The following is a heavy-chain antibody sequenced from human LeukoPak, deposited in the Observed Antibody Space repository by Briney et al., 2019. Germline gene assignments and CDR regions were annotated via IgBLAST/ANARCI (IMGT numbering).Heavy chain of an antibody. D-gene: IGHD4-17*01. CDR1: GYTFTGYY. J-gene: IGHJ4*02. V-gene: IGHV1-18*04. Sequence: ASVKVSCKASGYTFTGYYMHWVRQAPGQGLEWMGWISVYNGNTNYAQKLQGRVTMTTDTSTSTAYMELRSLRSDDTAVYYCARGDYGLFDYWGQGTLVTVSS. CDR2: ISVYNGNT. CDR3: ARGDYGLFDY.